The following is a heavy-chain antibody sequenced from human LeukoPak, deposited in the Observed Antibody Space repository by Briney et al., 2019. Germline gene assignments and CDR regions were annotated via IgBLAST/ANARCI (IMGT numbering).Heavy chain of an antibody. CDR3: ARSGLAAGY. CDR2: MNPDSGNT. J-gene: IGHJ4*02. D-gene: IGHD6-13*01. V-gene: IGHV1-8*01. Sequence: ASVKVSCKASGYTFTSYDINWVRQATGQGLEWMGWMNPDSGNTAYAQKFQGRVTMTRNTSTSTAYMELSSLRYEDTAVYYCARSGLAAGYWGQGTLVTVSS. CDR1: GYTFTSYD.